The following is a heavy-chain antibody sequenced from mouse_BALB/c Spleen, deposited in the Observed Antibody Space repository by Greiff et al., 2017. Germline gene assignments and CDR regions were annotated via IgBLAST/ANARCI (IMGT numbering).Heavy chain of an antibody. J-gene: IGHJ4*01. Sequence: EVKVEESGGGLVKPGGSLKLSCAASGFTFSDYYMYWVRQTPEKRLEWVATISDGGSYTYYPDSVKGRFTISRDNAKNNLYLQMSSLKSEDTAMYYCARDYMITTRYAMDYWGQGTSVTVSS. CDR3: ARDYMITTRYAMDY. D-gene: IGHD2-4*01. CDR2: ISDGGSYT. V-gene: IGHV5-4*02. CDR1: GFTFSDYY.